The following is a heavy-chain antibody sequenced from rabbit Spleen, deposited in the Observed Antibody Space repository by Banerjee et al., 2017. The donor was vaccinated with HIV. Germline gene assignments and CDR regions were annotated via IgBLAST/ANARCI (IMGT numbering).Heavy chain of an antibody. CDR3: ARDTSSSFSSYGMDL. CDR2: IDAGTSGFT. Sequence: QQQLVESGGGLVKPGASLTLTCKASGFSFSNKAVMCWVRQAPGKGLEWLACIDAGTSGFTYFATWAKGRFAVSKTSSTTVTLQMTRLTAADTATYFCARDTSSSFSSYGMDLWGPGTLVTVS. CDR1: GFSFSNKAV. D-gene: IGHD1-1*01. V-gene: IGHV1S45*01. J-gene: IGHJ6*01.